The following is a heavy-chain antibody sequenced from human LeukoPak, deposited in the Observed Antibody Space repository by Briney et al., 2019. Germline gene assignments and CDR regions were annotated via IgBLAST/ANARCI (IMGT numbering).Heavy chain of an antibody. V-gene: IGHV5-51*01. CDR3: ARAYCGGDCYSGYYYMDV. J-gene: IGHJ6*03. Sequence: GESLQISCKGSGYSFTSYWIGWVRQMPGKGLEWMGIIYPGDSDTRYSPSFQGQVTISADKSISTAYLQWSSLKASDTAMYYCARAYCGGDCYSGYYYMDVWGKGTTVTVSS. D-gene: IGHD2-21*01. CDR2: IYPGDSDT. CDR1: GYSFTSYW.